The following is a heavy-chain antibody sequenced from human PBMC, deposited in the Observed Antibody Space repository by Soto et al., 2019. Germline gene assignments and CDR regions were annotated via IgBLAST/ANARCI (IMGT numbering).Heavy chain of an antibody. CDR2: ISHDGNNK. J-gene: IGHJ4*02. CDR3: ARGPSYSDSYFDY. D-gene: IGHD4-17*01. V-gene: IGHV3-30*03. CDR1: EFTFSNYA. Sequence: GGSLRLSCAASEFTFSNYAMHWVRQPPAKGLQWLAVISHDGNNKYYADSVEGRFTISRDNSKNTVYLQMNSLRLEDTAVYYCARGPSYSDSYFDYWGQGTLVTVSS.